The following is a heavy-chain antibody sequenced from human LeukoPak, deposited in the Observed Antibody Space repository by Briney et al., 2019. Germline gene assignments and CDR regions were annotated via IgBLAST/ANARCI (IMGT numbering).Heavy chain of an antibody. Sequence: SETLSLTCTVSGYSISSGYYWGWIRQPPGKGLEWIGSIYHGGSTYYNPSLKSRVTISVDTSKNQFSLKLSSVTAADTAVYYCARAMRMTTVTTNYYYGMDVWGQGTTVTVSS. CDR3: ARAMRMTTVTTNYYYGMDV. D-gene: IGHD4-17*01. V-gene: IGHV4-38-2*02. CDR2: IYHGGST. J-gene: IGHJ6*02. CDR1: GYSISSGYY.